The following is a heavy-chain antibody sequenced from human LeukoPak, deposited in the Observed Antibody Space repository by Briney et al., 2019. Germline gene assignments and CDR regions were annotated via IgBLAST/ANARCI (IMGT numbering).Heavy chain of an antibody. CDR2: ISGSVGST. Sequence: PGGSLRLSCAASGFTFSSYAMSWVRQAPGEGLEWVSAISGSVGSTYYADSVKGRFTISRDNSKDTLYLQMNSLRAEDTAVYYCAVTVTTGVFDYWGQGTLVTVSS. V-gene: IGHV3-23*01. D-gene: IGHD4-17*01. J-gene: IGHJ4*02. CDR3: AVTVTTGVFDY. CDR1: GFTFSSYA.